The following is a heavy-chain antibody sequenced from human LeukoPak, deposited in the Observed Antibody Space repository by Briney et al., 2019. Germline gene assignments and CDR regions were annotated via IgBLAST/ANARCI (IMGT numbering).Heavy chain of an antibody. V-gene: IGHV1-69*01. D-gene: IGHD3-22*01. CDR1: GGTFSSYA. Sequence: GSSVKVSCKASGGTFSSYAISWVRQAPGQGLEWMGGIIPIFGTANYAQKFQGRVTITADESTSTAYMELSSLRSEDTAVYYCARAISNYDSSAYYRSDAFDIWGQGTMVTVSS. CDR2: IIPIFGTA. CDR3: ARAISNYDSSAYYRSDAFDI. J-gene: IGHJ3*02.